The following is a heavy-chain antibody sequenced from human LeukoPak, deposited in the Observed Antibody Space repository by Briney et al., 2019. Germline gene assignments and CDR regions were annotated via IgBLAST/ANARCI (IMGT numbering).Heavy chain of an antibody. CDR2: ISGSGGST. V-gene: IGHV3-23*01. D-gene: IGHD1-26*01. J-gene: IGHJ4*02. CDR3: AKAVVGATIPFDY. Sequence: PGGSLRLSCAASGFTFSDSWMSWVRQAPGKGLEWVSAISGSGGSTYYADSVKGRFTISRDNSKNTLYLQMNSLRAEDTAVYYCAKAVVGATIPFDYWGQGTLVTVSS. CDR1: GFTFSDSW.